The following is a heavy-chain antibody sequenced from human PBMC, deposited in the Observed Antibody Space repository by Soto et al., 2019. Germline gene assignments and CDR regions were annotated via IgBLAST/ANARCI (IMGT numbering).Heavy chain of an antibody. CDR1: VDSISSYY. Sequence: SDTLSLTCTVSVDSISSYYWSWIRQPPGKGLEWIGYIYYSGSTNYNPSLKSRVTISVDTSKNQFSLKLSSVTAADTALYYGAKKARGNEPYWYFDLWGRGTLVTVSS. V-gene: IGHV4-59*01. D-gene: IGHD5-12*01. CDR2: IYYSGST. J-gene: IGHJ2*01. CDR3: AKKARGNEPYWYFDL.